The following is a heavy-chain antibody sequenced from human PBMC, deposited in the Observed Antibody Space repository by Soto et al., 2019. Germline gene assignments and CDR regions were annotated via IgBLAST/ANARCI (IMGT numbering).Heavy chain of an antibody. V-gene: IGHV5-51*03. CDR2: IYPGDSDT. Sequence: EVQLVQSGAEVKKPGESLKISCKGSGYSFTTYWIGWVRQMPGKGLEWMGIIYPGDSDTRYSPSFQVQVTISADKTINTAYLQWSSLKDSDTAMYYCARRARLTEYFDYWGQGTLVSVSS. CDR3: ARRARLTEYFDY. CDR1: GYSFTTYW. J-gene: IGHJ4*02. D-gene: IGHD7-27*01.